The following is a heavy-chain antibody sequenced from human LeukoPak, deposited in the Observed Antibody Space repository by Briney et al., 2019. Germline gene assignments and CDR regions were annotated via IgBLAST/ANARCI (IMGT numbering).Heavy chain of an antibody. J-gene: IGHJ4*02. CDR2: IYYSGST. D-gene: IGHD3-10*01. V-gene: IGHV4-59*01. CDR1: GGSISSYY. CDR3: AGDMVRGVIAI. Sequence: SETLSLTCTVSGGSISSYYWSWIRQPPGKGLEWIGYIYYSGSTNYNPSLKSRVTISVDTSKTQFSLKLSSVTAADTAVYYCAGDMVRGVIAIWGQGTLVTVSS.